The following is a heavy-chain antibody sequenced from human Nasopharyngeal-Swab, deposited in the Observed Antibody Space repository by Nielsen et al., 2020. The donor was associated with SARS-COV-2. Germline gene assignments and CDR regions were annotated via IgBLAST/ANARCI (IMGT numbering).Heavy chain of an antibody. CDR3: ARRAFYGGNSGGVY. CDR1: GGSISSYNW. J-gene: IGHJ4*02. V-gene: IGHV4-4*02. D-gene: IGHD4-23*01. Sequence: SETLSLTCAVSGGSISSYNWWRWARQSPGKGLEWIGEIYHSGSTNYNPSLKSRVTISVDKSKNQFPLKLSSVTAADTAVYYCARRAFYGGNSGGVYWGQGTLVTVSS. CDR2: IYHSGST.